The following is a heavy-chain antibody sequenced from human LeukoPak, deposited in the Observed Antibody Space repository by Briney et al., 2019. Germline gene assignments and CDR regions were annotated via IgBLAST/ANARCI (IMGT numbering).Heavy chain of an antibody. J-gene: IGHJ4*02. V-gene: IGHV3-21*01. D-gene: IGHD3-3*01. CDR2: ISSSSSYI. CDR1: GFTFSSYS. CDR3: ARDQTPSYDFWSGYYLDY. Sequence: PGGSLRLSCAASGFTFSSYSMNWVRQAPGKGLEWVSSISSSSSYIYYADSVKGRFTISRDNAKNSLYLQMNSLRAEDTAVYYCARDQTPSYDFWSGYYLDYWGQGTLVTVSS.